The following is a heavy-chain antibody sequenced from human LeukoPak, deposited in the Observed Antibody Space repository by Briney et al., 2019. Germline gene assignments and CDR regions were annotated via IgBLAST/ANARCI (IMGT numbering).Heavy chain of an antibody. CDR2: ISYDRNNE. CDR3: AKDRSTGWYAGFDY. V-gene: IGHV3-30*18. CDR1: GFTFSSYG. Sequence: GRSLRLSCAASGFTFSSYGIHWVRQAPGKGLEWVAVISYDRNNEYYADSVKGRFTISRDNSKSTLYLQMNSLRAEDTAVYYCAKDRSTGWYAGFDYWGQGTLVTVSS. J-gene: IGHJ4*02. D-gene: IGHD6-19*01.